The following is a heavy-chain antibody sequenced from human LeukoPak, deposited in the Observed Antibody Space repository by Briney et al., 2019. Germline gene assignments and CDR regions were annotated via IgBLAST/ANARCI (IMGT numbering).Heavy chain of an antibody. D-gene: IGHD3-10*01. Sequence: PGGPLRLSCAASGFTFSSYWMHWVRQAPGKGLVWVSRINSDGSSTSYADSVKGRFTISRDNAKNTLYLQMNSLRAEDTAVYYCARNGMVRGRSYYYMDVWGKGTTVTISS. CDR2: INSDGSST. V-gene: IGHV3-74*01. J-gene: IGHJ6*03. CDR1: GFTFSSYW. CDR3: ARNGMVRGRSYYYMDV.